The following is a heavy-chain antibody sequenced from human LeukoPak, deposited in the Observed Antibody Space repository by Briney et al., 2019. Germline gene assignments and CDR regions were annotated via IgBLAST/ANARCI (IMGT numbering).Heavy chain of an antibody. J-gene: IGHJ4*02. CDR3: ARGRWLTNSYFDY. V-gene: IGHV4-34*01. D-gene: IGHD4-23*01. CDR1: GASFSGYY. Sequence: PSETLSLTCAVYGASFSGYYWSWIRQPPGKGLEWIGEINHSGSTNYNPSLKSRVTISVDTSKNQFSLKLSSVTAADTAVYYCARGRWLTNSYFDYWGQGTLVTVSS. CDR2: INHSGST.